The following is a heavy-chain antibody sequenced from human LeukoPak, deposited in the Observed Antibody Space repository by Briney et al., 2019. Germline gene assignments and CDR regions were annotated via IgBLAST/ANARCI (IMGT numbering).Heavy chain of an antibody. Sequence: SETLSLTCAVYGGSFSGYYWSWIRQPAGKGLEWIGRIYTSGSTNYNPSLKSRVTISVDTSKNQFSLKLSSVTAADTAVYYCARDGWNEMPDAFDIWGQGTMVTVSS. CDR3: ARDGWNEMPDAFDI. D-gene: IGHD1-1*01. CDR1: GGSFSGYY. CDR2: IYTSGST. V-gene: IGHV4-4*07. J-gene: IGHJ3*02.